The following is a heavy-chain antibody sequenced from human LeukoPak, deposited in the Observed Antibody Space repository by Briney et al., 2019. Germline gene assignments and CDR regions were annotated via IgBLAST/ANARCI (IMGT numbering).Heavy chain of an antibody. Sequence: GGSLRLSCAASGFRFSSYEMNWVRQAPGKGLEWVSYISSSGSTIYYADSVKGRFTISRDNAKNSLYLQMNSLRVEDTAVYYCARDISPLDYWGQGTLVAVSS. CDR3: ARDISPLDY. CDR2: ISSSGSTI. V-gene: IGHV3-48*03. J-gene: IGHJ4*02. CDR1: GFRFSSYE.